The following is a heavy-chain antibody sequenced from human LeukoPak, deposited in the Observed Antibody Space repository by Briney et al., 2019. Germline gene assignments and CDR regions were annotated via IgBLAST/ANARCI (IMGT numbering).Heavy chain of an antibody. CDR1: GFTVSGNY. CDR3: AKGRGYCTGGSCYSDY. V-gene: IGHV3-23*01. J-gene: IGHJ4*02. D-gene: IGHD2-15*01. CDR2: ISGSDGST. Sequence: PGGSLRLSCAASGFTVSGNYMSWVRQAPGKGLEWVSTISGSDGSTYYADSVKGRFTISRDNSKNTLYLQMNSLRVEDTAIYYCAKGRGYCTGGSCYSDYWGQGTLVTVSS.